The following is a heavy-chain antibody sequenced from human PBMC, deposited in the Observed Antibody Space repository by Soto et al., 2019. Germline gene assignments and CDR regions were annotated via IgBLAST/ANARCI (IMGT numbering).Heavy chain of an antibody. CDR1: GFTFDDYA. J-gene: IGHJ6*02. V-gene: IGHV3-9*01. CDR2: ISWNGDTK. Sequence: GGSLRLSCEASGFTFDDYAMHWVRQAPGKGLEWVSGISWNGDTKVYADSVRGRFTISRDNSKNYVYLHMTSLRREDTAMYYCAKDSGRYDFYALAVWGQGTTVTVS. D-gene: IGHD3-3*01. CDR3: AKDSGRYDFYALAV.